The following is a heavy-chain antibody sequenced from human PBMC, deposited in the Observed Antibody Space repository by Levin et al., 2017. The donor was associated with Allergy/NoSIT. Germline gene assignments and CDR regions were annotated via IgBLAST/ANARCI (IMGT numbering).Heavy chain of an antibody. D-gene: IGHD3-3*01. CDR3: ARQLGNFWSGYNYFDY. V-gene: IGHV3-48*03. J-gene: IGHJ4*02. CDR2: ISSTGSTI. CDR1: GFTFSSYE. Sequence: SCAASGFTFSSYEMNWVRRAPGKGLEWVSYISSTGSTIYSADSVKGRVTISRDNAKNSLYLHMNSLRAEDTAVYYCARQLGNFWSGYNYFDYWGQGTLVTVSS.